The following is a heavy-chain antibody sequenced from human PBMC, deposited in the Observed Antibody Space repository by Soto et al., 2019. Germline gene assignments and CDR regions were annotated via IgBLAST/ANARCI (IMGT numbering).Heavy chain of an antibody. D-gene: IGHD6-13*01. CDR1: GFTFSSYA. CDR2: ISGSGGST. J-gene: IGHJ4*02. V-gene: IGHV3-23*01. CDR3: ARIAAAGTGY. Sequence: PGGSLRLSCAASGFTFSSYAMSWVRQAPGKGLEWVSAISGSGGSTYYADSVKGRFTISRDNAKNSLYLQMNSLRAEDTAVYYCARIAAAGTGYWGQGTLVTVSS.